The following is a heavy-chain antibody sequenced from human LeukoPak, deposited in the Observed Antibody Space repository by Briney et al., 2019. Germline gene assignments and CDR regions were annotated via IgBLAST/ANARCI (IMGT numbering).Heavy chain of an antibody. J-gene: IGHJ5*02. Sequence: GASVKVSCKASGYTFTSYAKHWVRQAPGQRLEWMGWINAGNGNTKYSQKFQGRVTITRDTSASTAYMELSSLRSEDTAVYYCARGRVVVPAAMPNWFDPWGQGTLVTVSS. D-gene: IGHD2-2*01. CDR3: ARGRVVVPAAMPNWFDP. CDR2: INAGNGNT. CDR1: GYTFTSYA. V-gene: IGHV1-3*01.